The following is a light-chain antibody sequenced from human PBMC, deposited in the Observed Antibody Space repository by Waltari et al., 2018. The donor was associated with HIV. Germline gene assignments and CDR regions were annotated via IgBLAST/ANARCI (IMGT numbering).Light chain of an antibody. Sequence: QSVLTQPPSVSGAPGQRVTISCTESSPNIGAGYDVHWYQQLPGTAPNLLIYGNTNRPSGVSDRFSGSKSGTSASLAITGLQAEDEADYYCQSYDSRQSGFWVFGGGTTLTVL. J-gene: IGLJ3*02. V-gene: IGLV1-40*01. CDR3: QSYDSRQSGFWV. CDR1: SPNIGAGYD. CDR2: GNT.